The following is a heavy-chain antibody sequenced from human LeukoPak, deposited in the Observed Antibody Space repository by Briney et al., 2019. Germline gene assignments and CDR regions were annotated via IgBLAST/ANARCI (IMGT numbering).Heavy chain of an antibody. J-gene: IGHJ4*02. CDR2: ISSSSSYI. D-gene: IGHD3-22*01. V-gene: IGHV3-21*01. CDR3: ARVDRGYDSSGYYFDY. Sequence: GGSLRLSCAASGFTFSSYSMNWVRQAPGKGPEWVSSISSSSSYIYYADSVKGRFTISRDNAKNSLYLQMNSLRAEDTAVYYCARVDRGYDSSGYYFDYWGQGTLVTVSS. CDR1: GFTFSSYS.